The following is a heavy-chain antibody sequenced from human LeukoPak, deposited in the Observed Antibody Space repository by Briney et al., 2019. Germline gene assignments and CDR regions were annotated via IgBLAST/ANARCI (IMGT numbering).Heavy chain of an antibody. D-gene: IGHD2-21*01. V-gene: IGHV4-59*08. J-gene: IGHJ4*02. Sequence: PSETLSLTCTVSGGSISSSYWSWIRQPPGKGLEWIGYVYYTGDSNHNPSLKSRVVISLDMSKNQLSLNLHSVTAADTAIYYCARHVFASPFDSWGQGTLVTVSS. CDR1: GGSISSSY. CDR3: ARHVFASPFDS. CDR2: VYYTGDS.